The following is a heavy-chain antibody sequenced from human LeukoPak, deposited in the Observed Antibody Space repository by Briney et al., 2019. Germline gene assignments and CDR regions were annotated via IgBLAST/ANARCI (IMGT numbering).Heavy chain of an antibody. D-gene: IGHD4-17*01. J-gene: IGHJ5*02. V-gene: IGHV1-8*01. CDR1: GYTFTSYD. Sequence: GASVKVSCKASGYTFTSYDINWVRQATGRGLEWMGWMNPNSGNTGYAQKFQGRVTMTRNTSISTAYMEPSSLRSEDTAVYYCAGAGALYGDYLTFDPWGQGTLVTVSS. CDR2: MNPNSGNT. CDR3: AGAGALYGDYLTFDP.